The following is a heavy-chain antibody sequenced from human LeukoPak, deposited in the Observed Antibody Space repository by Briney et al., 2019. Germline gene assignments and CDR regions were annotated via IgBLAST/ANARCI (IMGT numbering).Heavy chain of an antibody. J-gene: IGHJ4*02. CDR1: GYSLSESS. D-gene: IGHD2-8*01. CDR3: AAGGVYDLLDN. CDR2: FDPENGEA. Sequence: GASVKVSCKVSGYSLSESSMHWVRQAPGKGLEWMGGFDPENGEAVYAQKFQGRVTMTEDTSTDTSYVELNSLKSEDTAVYYCAAGGVYDLLDNWGQGTLVTVSS. V-gene: IGHV1-24*01.